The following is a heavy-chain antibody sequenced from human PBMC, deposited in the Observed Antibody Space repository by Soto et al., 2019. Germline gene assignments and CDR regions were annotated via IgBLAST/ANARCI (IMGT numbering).Heavy chain of an antibody. V-gene: IGHV1-8*02. CDR1: GYTFSSHE. Sequence: ASVKVSCKASGYTFSSHEMNWVRQATGQGLEWMGRINPKSGNTAYAQKFQGRLTMTRNTSISTGYMELSGLRSDDTAVYYCARGDTYSDYYYYSLDVWGQGTTVTVSS. CDR3: ARGDTYSDYYYYSLDV. J-gene: IGHJ6*02. D-gene: IGHD4-4*01. CDR2: INPKSGNT.